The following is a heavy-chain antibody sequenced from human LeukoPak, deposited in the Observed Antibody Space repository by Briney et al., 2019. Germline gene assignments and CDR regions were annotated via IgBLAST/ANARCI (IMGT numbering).Heavy chain of an antibody. Sequence: ASVKVSCKASGYTFTGYYMHWVRQAPGQGLEWMGWINPNSGGTNYAQKFQGRVTMTRDTSISTAYMELSRLTSDDTAVYYCARASITIFGVVSPLDYWGQGTLGTVSS. D-gene: IGHD3-3*01. V-gene: IGHV1-2*02. CDR1: GYTFTGYY. CDR3: ARASITIFGVVSPLDY. CDR2: INPNSGGT. J-gene: IGHJ4*02.